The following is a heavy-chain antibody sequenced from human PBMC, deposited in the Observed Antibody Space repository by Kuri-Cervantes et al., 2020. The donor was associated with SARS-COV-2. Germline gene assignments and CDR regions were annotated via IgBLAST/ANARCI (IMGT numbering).Heavy chain of an antibody. Sequence: GGSLRLSCAASGFTFSSYAMSWVRQSPGKGLEWVSAISGSGGSTYYADSVKGRFTISRDNSKNTLYLQMNSLRTEDTAVYYCAKTPIVVVIAITYYSDYWGQGTLVTDSS. CDR2: ISGSGGST. CDR1: GFTFSSYA. CDR3: AKTPIVVVIAITYYSDY. D-gene: IGHD2-21*01. V-gene: IGHV3-23*01. J-gene: IGHJ4*02.